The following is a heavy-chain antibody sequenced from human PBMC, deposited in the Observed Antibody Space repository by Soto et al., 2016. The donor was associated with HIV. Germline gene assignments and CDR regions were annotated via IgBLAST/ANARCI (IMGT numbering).Heavy chain of an antibody. CDR2: ISTYNGNT. V-gene: IGHV1-18*01. D-gene: IGHD3-10*01. J-gene: IGHJ4*02. CDR1: GYTFTNFG. Sequence: QVQLVQSGAEVKKTGASVKVSCKASGYTFTNFGVGWARQAPGQGLEWMGWISTYNGNTNYAQKFQGRVTMTTDTSTRTAYMELRSLRSDDTAVYFCARDYFGSGSYDYWGQGTLVIVSS. CDR3: ARDYFGSGSYDY.